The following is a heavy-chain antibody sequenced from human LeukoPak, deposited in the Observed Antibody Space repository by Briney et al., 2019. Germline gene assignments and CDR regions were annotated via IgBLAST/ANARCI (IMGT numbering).Heavy chain of an antibody. J-gene: IGHJ4*02. CDR1: GDSISSSSYY. CDR2: VYHSGST. V-gene: IGHV4-39*01. D-gene: IGHD2-21*02. Sequence: SETLYLTCTVSGDSISSSSYYWGWIRQPPGKGLEWIGSVYHSGSTYHNPSLKSRVTISVDTSKSQFSLKLNSVTAADTAVYYCARGPPYIVVVTGIGFFDSWGQGTLVTVSS. CDR3: ARGPPYIVVVTGIGFFDS.